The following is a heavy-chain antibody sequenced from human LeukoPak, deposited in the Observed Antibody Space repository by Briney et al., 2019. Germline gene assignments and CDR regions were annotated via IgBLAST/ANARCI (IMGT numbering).Heavy chain of an antibody. J-gene: IGHJ4*02. CDR2: ISGSSSYT. CDR3: ARAYSSGYMGVDY. V-gene: IGHV3-11*06. Sequence: GGSLRLSCAASGFTFSDYYMSWIRKAPGKGLEWVSYISGSSSYTDYGDSVKGRFTISRDNARHSVYLQMNSLRAEDTAVYYCARAYSSGYMGVDYWGRGTLVSVSS. D-gene: IGHD6-19*01. CDR1: GFTFSDYY.